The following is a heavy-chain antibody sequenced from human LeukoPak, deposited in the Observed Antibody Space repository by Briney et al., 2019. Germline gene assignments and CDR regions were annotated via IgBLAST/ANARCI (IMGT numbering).Heavy chain of an antibody. CDR3: ARPSSIAATGGLDAFDI. CDR2: ISYSGST. Sequence: SETLSLTCSVSGDSITSNYWTWIRQPPGKGLEWIGYISYSGSTKYNPSPKGRLTISAATSKNHFSLKLTSVTAADTAMYYCARPSSIAATGGLDAFDIWGQGTLVTVSS. CDR1: GDSITSNY. V-gene: IGHV4-59*08. D-gene: IGHD6-13*01. J-gene: IGHJ3*02.